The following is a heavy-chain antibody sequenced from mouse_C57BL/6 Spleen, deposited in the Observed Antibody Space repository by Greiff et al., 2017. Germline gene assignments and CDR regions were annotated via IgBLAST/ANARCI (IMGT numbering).Heavy chain of an antibody. D-gene: IGHD1-1*01. Sequence: QVQLQQPGAELVMPGASVKLSCKASGYTFTSYWMHWVKQRPGQGLEWIGEIDPSDSYTNYNQKFKGKSTLTVEKSSSTAYMQLSSLTSDDSAVYYCARNDGSSNYYFDYWGQGTTLTVSS. CDR3: ARNDGSSNYYFDY. CDR2: IDPSDSYT. V-gene: IGHV1-69*01. J-gene: IGHJ2*01. CDR1: GYTFTSYW.